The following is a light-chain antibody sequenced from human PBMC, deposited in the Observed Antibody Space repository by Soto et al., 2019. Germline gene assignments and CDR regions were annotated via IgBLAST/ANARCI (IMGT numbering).Light chain of an antibody. V-gene: IGLV2-8*01. Sequence: QSALTQPPSASGSRGQSVTISCTGNSSDVGGYKYVSWYQQYPGKAPKLIIYEVSKRPSGVPDRFSGFKSVNTAFLTVSGLQAEDEADYYCASHAGGPWVFGGGTQLSVL. CDR2: EVS. J-gene: IGLJ3*02. CDR3: ASHAGGPWV. CDR1: SSDVGGYKY.